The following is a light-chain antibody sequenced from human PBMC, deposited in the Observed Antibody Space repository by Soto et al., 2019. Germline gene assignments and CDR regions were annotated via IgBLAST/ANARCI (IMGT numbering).Light chain of an antibody. CDR3: QQRSNWPRT. V-gene: IGKV3-11*01. Sequence: EIVLTQSPATLSLSPGERATLSCRASQSVSSSLGWYQQKPGQAPRLLIYDASNRATGIPARFSGSGSGTDFTLTISSLEPEDFAVYYCQQRSNWPRTFGQGTNLEIK. CDR1: QSVSSS. CDR2: DAS. J-gene: IGKJ2*01.